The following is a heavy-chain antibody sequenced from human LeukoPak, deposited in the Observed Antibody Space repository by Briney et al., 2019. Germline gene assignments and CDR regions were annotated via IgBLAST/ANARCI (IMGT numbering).Heavy chain of an antibody. CDR2: ITGSGGNT. D-gene: IGHD3-9*01. Sequence: GASLRLSCAASGFTFSNYAMSWVRQAPGKGLEWVSAITGSGGNTYYADSVKGRFTISRDNSKNAVFLQMNSLRAEDTAVYYCAKWGDYDVLTGYYVSDYWGQGTLVTVSS. V-gene: IGHV3-23*01. CDR3: AKWGDYDVLTGYYVSDY. J-gene: IGHJ4*02. CDR1: GFTFSNYA.